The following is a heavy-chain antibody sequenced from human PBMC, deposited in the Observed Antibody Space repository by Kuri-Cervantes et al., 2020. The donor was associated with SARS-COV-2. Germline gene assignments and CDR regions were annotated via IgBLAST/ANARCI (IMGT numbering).Heavy chain of an antibody. V-gene: IGHV3-23*03. J-gene: IGHJ5*02. CDR1: GFTFSSYA. Sequence: GESLKISCAASGFTFSSYAMHWVRQAPGKGLEWVSVIYSGGSTYYADSVKGRFTISRDNSKNTLYLQMNSLRAEDTAVYYCAKDRTKQRLGWFDPWGQGTLVTVSS. CDR3: AKDRTKQRLGWFDP. D-gene: IGHD1-1*01. CDR2: IYSGGST.